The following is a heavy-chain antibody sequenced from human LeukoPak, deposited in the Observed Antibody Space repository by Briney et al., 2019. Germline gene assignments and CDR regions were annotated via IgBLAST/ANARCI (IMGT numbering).Heavy chain of an antibody. CDR2: IYYSGST. V-gene: IGHV4-59*12. J-gene: IGHJ4*02. D-gene: IGHD3-22*01. Sequence: SETLSLTCTVSGGSISSYYWSWIRQPPGKGLEWIGYIYYSGSTNYNPSLKSRVTISVDRSKNQFSLKLSSVTAADTAVYYCARGLWGYYDSSGHFDYWGQGTLVTVSS. CDR3: ARGLWGYYDSSGHFDY. CDR1: GGSISSYY.